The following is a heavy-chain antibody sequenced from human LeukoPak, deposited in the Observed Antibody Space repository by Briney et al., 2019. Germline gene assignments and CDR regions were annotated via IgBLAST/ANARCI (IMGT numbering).Heavy chain of an antibody. CDR1: GFTFSSYE. CDR3: ARVYCSSTNCYFYYMDV. Sequence: SGGSLRLSCAASGFTFSSYEMNWVRQAPGKGLEWVSYISSSGSTIYYADSVKGRFTISRDNAKNSLYLQMNSLSAEDTALYYCARVYCSSTNCYFYYMDVWGKGTTVTVSS. V-gene: IGHV3-48*03. CDR2: ISSSGSTI. J-gene: IGHJ6*03. D-gene: IGHD2-2*01.